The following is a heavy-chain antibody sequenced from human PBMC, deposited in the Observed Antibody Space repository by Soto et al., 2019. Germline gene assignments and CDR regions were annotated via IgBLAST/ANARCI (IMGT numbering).Heavy chain of an antibody. CDR1: GFSFSSYD. J-gene: IGHJ4*02. V-gene: IGHV3-13*01. Sequence: EVQLVESGGGLVQPGGSLRLSCAASGFSFSSYDMHWVRQATGEGLEWVSAIGSAGDTYYPDSVKGRFTISRENAKNSLYLQMNSLRAGDTAVYFCARAVVVGVVDYWGQGTLVTVSS. D-gene: IGHD2-15*01. CDR3: ARAVVVGVVDY. CDR2: IGSAGDT.